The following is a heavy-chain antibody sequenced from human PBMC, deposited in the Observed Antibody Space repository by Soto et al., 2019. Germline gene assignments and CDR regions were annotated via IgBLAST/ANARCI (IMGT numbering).Heavy chain of an antibody. V-gene: IGHV1-46*01. J-gene: IGHJ6*02. D-gene: IGHD3-22*01. CDR1: GYTFTSYY. Sequence: QVQLVQSGAEVKKPGASVKVSCKASGYTFTSYYMHWVRQAPGQGLEWMGIINPSGGSTSYAQKFQGRVTMTRDTSTSTVYMELSSLRSEDTAVYYCARSDYYDSSGYYYGRYYYYYGMDVWGQGTTVTVSS. CDR2: INPSGGST. CDR3: ARSDYYDSSGYYYGRYYYYYGMDV.